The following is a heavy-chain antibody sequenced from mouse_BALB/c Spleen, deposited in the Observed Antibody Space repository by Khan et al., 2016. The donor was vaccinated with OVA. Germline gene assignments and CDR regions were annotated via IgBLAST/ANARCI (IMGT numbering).Heavy chain of an antibody. D-gene: IGHD1-1*01. Sequence: VQLQESGAELVKAGASVKMSCKASGYTFTSYWMHWVKQRLGQGLEWFAETNPTNGRTYYNEKFKSKATLNVDKSSSTAYMQLSGPSYEDSAVYYCARIKKIVATYFDYWGQGTTLTVSS. V-gene: IGHV1S81*02. CDR1: GYTFTSYW. CDR2: TNPTNGRT. J-gene: IGHJ2*01. CDR3: ARIKKIVATYFDY.